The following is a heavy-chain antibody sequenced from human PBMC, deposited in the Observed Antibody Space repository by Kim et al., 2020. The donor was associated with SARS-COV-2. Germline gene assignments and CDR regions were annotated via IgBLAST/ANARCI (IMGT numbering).Heavy chain of an antibody. J-gene: IGHJ4*02. Sequence: ASVKVSCKASGYTFTSYGISWVRQAPGQGLEWMGWISAYNGNTNYAQKLQGRVTMTTDTSTSTAYMELRSLRSDDTAVYYCARDGALGFSDRGYSGYRATAPIDYWGQGTLVTVSS. CDR1: GYTFTSYG. CDR2: ISAYNGNT. D-gene: IGHD5-12*01. V-gene: IGHV1-18*01. CDR3: ARDGALGFSDRGYSGYRATAPIDY.